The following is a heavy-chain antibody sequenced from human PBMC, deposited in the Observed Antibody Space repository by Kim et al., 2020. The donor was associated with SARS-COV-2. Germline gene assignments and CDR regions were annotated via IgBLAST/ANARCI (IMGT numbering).Heavy chain of an antibody. J-gene: IGHJ5*02. V-gene: IGHV3-21*01. CDR3: ARDLYYYGSGGWFDP. Sequence: GSVKGRFTISRDNAKNSLYLQMNSLRAEDTAVYYCARDLYYYGSGGWFDPWGQGTLVTVSS. D-gene: IGHD3-10*01.